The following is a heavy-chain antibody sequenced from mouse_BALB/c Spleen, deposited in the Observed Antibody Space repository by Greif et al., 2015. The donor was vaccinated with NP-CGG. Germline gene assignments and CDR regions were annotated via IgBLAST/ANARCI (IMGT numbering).Heavy chain of an antibody. CDR2: INPSNGGT. CDR1: GYTFTSYY. CDR3: TRSGYYFWFAY. J-gene: IGHJ3*01. V-gene: IGHV1S81*02. D-gene: IGHD2-3*01. Sequence: VQLQQSGAELVKPGASVKLSCKASGYTFTSYYMYWVKQRPGHGLEWIGEINPSNGGTNFNEKFKSKATLTVGKSSSTAYMQLSSLTSEDSAVYYCTRSGYYFWFAYWGQGTLVTVSA.